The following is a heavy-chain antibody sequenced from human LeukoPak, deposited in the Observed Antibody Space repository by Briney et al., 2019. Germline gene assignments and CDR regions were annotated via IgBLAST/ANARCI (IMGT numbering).Heavy chain of an antibody. CDR3: ARAPIAVARPFDY. J-gene: IGHJ4*02. V-gene: IGHV3-30-3*01. CDR2: ISYDGSNK. Sequence: PGGSLRLSCAASGFTFSSYAMHWVRQAPGKGLEWVAVISYDGSNKYYADSVKGRFTISRDNSKNTLYLQMNSLRAEDTAVNYCARAPIAVARPFDYWGQGTLVTVSS. D-gene: IGHD6-19*01. CDR1: GFTFSSYA.